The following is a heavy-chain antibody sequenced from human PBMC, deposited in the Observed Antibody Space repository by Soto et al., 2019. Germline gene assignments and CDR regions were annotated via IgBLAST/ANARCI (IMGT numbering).Heavy chain of an antibody. J-gene: IGHJ4*02. D-gene: IGHD3-3*01. V-gene: IGHV3-48*03. Sequence: PGGSLRLSCAASGFSFRSYEMNWVRQAPGKGLEWVSYIGESGSTIYYADSVKGRFTISRDNAKNSLYLQMNSLRAEDAAVYYCAKALGSLYDSWGQGTLVTVSS. CDR3: AKALGSLYDS. CDR1: GFSFRSYE. CDR2: IGESGSTI.